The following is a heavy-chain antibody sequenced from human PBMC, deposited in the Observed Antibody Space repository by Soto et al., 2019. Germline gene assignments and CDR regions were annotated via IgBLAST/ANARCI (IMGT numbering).Heavy chain of an antibody. D-gene: IGHD3-3*01. CDR1: GFTFSSYW. J-gene: IGHJ6*02. Sequence: PGGSLRLSCAASGFTFSSYWMHWVRQAPGKGLVWVSRINSDGSSTSYADSVKGRFTISRDNAKNTLYLQMNSLRAEDTAVYYCARDKRAGYDFWSGITQTLYYYYYGMDVWGQGTTVTVS. CDR2: INSDGSST. CDR3: ARDKRAGYDFWSGITQTLYYYYYGMDV. V-gene: IGHV3-74*01.